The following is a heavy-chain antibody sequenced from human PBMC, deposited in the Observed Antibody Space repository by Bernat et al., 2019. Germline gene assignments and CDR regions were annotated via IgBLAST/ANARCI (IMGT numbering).Heavy chain of an antibody. Sequence: QVQLVQSGAEVKKPGASVKVSCKASGYTFTSYGISWVRQAPGQGLEWMGLISAYNGNTNYAQKLQGIFTMTTDTSTSTAYMELRSLRTEDTAVYYCARDERGYSYGYDAFDNWGQGTMVTVSS. CDR1: GYTFTSYG. CDR3: ARDERGYSYGYDAFDN. J-gene: IGHJ3*02. V-gene: IGHV1-18*01. CDR2: ISAYNGNT. D-gene: IGHD5-18*01.